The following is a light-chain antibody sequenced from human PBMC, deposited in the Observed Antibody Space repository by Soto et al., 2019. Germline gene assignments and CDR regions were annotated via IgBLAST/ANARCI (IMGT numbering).Light chain of an antibody. V-gene: IGKV3-20*01. CDR2: GAS. CDR1: QSVSSSY. J-gene: IGKJ4*01. Sequence: EIVLTQSPGTLSLSPGDRATLSCRASQSVSSSYLAWYQQKPGQAPRLLIYGASSRATGIPDRFSGSGSGTDFTLTISRLEPEDFAVYFCQQFSRPPLTFGGGTKVEI. CDR3: QQFSRPPLT.